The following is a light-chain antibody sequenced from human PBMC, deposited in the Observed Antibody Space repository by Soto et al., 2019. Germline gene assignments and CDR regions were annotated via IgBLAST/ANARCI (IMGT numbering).Light chain of an antibody. CDR1: QGISSY. Sequence: IQLTQSPSSLSASVGDRVTITCRASQGISSYLAWYQQKPGKAPKLLIYAASTLQSGVPSRFSGSGSETDFTRTISSLQPEDFPTYYRQQLSSYASITFSPGTRLESK. J-gene: IGKJ5*01. CDR2: AAS. V-gene: IGKV1-9*01. CDR3: QQLSSYASIT.